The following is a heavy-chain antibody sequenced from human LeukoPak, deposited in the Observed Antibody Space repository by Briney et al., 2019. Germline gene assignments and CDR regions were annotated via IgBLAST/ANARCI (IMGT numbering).Heavy chain of an antibody. CDR2: INPSGGST. CDR1: GYTFTSYY. J-gene: IGHJ5*02. Sequence: GASVKVSCKASGYTFTSYYMHWVRQAPGQGLEWMGIINPSGGSTSYAQKFQGRVTITRDTSTSTVYMELSSLRSEDTAVYYCARDVSDSGYYDSGWFDPWGQGTLVTVSS. CDR3: ARDVSDSGYYDSGWFDP. D-gene: IGHD3-22*01. V-gene: IGHV1-46*01.